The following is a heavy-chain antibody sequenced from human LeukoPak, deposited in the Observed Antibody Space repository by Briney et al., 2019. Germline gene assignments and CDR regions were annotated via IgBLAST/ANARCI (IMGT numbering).Heavy chain of an antibody. Sequence: SGPTLVKPTQTLTLTCTLSGFSLSTSGVGVGWIRQPPGKALECLALIFWDDDKRYSPSLKSRLTITKDTSKNQVVLTMTNMDPVDTATYYCAHASSCGWAIDYWGQGTLVTVSS. V-gene: IGHV2-5*02. CDR1: GFSLSTSGVG. J-gene: IGHJ4*02. CDR3: AHASSCGWAIDY. CDR2: IFWDDDK. D-gene: IGHD6-19*01.